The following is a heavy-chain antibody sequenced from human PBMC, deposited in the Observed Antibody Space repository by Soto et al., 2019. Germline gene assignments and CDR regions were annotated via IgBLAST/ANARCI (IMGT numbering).Heavy chain of an antibody. CDR2: IYYSGST. Sequence: QVQLQESGPGLVKPSQTLSLTCTVSGGSISSGGYYWSWIRQHPGKGLEWIGYIYYSGSTYYNPSLKSRFTISVDTSKNQFSLKLSSVTAADTAVYYCARDMGSGYGSGSPGGGMDVWGQGTTVTVSS. CDR1: GGSISSGGYY. J-gene: IGHJ6*02. D-gene: IGHD3-10*01. CDR3: ARDMGSGYGSGSPGGGMDV. V-gene: IGHV4-31*03.